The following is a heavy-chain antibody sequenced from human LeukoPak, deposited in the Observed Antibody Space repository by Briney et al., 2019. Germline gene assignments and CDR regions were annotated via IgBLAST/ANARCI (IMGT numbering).Heavy chain of an antibody. V-gene: IGHV3-30-3*01. CDR3: ARGPGPFDP. D-gene: IGHD2-2*01. CDR1: GFTFSSYP. J-gene: IGHJ5*02. Sequence: PGGSLRLSCAASGFTFSSYPMHWVRQAPGKGLEWVAIISYDGSNKYYADSVKGRFTISRDNSKNTLYLQMNSLRAEDTAVYYCARGPGPFDPWGQGTLVTVSS. CDR2: ISYDGSNK.